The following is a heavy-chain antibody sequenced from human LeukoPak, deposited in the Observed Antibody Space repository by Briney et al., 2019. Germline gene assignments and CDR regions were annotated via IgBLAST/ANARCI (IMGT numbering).Heavy chain of an antibody. CDR2: IKSKTDGGTT. J-gene: IGHJ6*03. D-gene: IGHD2-15*01. CDR1: GFTFSNAW. V-gene: IGHV3-15*01. Sequence: GGSLRLSCAASGFTFSNAWMSWVRQAPGKGLEWVGRIKSKTDGGTTDYAAPVKGRFTISRDDSKNTLYLQMNSLKTEDTAVYYCTTDPDCSGGRCYYYMDVWGKGTTVAVSS. CDR3: TTDPDCSGGRCYYYMDV.